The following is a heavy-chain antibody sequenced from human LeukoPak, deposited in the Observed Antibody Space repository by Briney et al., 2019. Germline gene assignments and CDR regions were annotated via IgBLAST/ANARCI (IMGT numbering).Heavy chain of an antibody. CDR1: GYTFTSYD. CDR2: MNPNSGNT. CDR3: ARGRKAYRKTPNWFDP. J-gene: IGHJ5*02. Sequence: GASVKASCKASGYTFTSYDINWVRQATGQGLEWMGWMNPNSGNTGYAQKFQGRVTITRNTSISTAYMELSSLRSEDTAVYYCARGRKAYRKTPNWFDPWGQGTLVTVSS. V-gene: IGHV1-8*03. D-gene: IGHD3-16*01.